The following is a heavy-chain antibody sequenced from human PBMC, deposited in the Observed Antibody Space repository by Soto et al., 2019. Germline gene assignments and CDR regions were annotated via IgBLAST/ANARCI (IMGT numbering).Heavy chain of an antibody. J-gene: IGHJ4*02. D-gene: IGHD3-10*01. CDR2: ISGSGGST. CDR1: GFTFSRYA. V-gene: IGHV3-23*01. CDR3: AKVITMVRGVIITLVDY. Sequence: GGSLRLSCAGSGFTFSRYAMSWVRQAPGKGLEGVSAISGSGGSTYYADSVKGRFTISSDNSKNTLYLQMNSLRAEDTAVYYCAKVITMVRGVIITLVDYWSQGTLVTVSS.